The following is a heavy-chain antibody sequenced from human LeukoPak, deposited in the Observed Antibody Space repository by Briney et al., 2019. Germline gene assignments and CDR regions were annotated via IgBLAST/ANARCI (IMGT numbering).Heavy chain of an antibody. D-gene: IGHD1-26*01. J-gene: IGHJ4*02. CDR2: IYSGGST. CDR1: GFTVSSNY. V-gene: IGHV3-53*01. CDR3: ARPFSGSYWALDY. Sequence: GGSLRLSCAASGFTVSSNYMSWVRQAPGKGLEWVSVIYSGGSTYYADSVKGRFTISRDNSKNTLYLQMNSLRAEDTAVYYCARPFSGSYWALDYWGQGTLVTVSS.